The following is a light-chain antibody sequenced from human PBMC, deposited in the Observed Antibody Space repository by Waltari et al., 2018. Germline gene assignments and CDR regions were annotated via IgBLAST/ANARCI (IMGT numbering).Light chain of an antibody. J-gene: IGKJ1*01. CDR1: QGVSSK. V-gene: IGKV3-15*01. CDR2: DTS. CDR3: QQYNNWPPWT. Sequence: EIVMTHSPATLSVSPGERATLSCRASQGVSSKLAWYQQKPGQPPRLLLYDTSVRAAGIPDRFSGSGSGTEFTLTISSLQSDDFAVYYCQQYNNWPPWTFGQGTKVEIK.